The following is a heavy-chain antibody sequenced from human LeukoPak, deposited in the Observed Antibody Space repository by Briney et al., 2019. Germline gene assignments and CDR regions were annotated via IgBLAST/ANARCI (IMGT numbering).Heavy chain of an antibody. CDR1: GGSFSGFY. CDR3: ARGRGYRTYSDGHNRDYFDY. V-gene: IGHV4-34*01. Sequence: PSETLSLTCAVYGGSFSGFYWSWIRQPPGKGLEWIGEINHSGSTNYNPFLKSRVTISVDTSKNQFSLKLSSVTAADTAVYYCARGRGYRTYSDGHNRDYFDYWGQGTLVTVSS. CDR2: INHSGST. J-gene: IGHJ4*02. D-gene: IGHD5-18*01.